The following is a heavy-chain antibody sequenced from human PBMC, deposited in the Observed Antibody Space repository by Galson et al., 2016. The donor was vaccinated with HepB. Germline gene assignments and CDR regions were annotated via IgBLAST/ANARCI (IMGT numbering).Heavy chain of an antibody. CDR3: TTLAAAVTYAFDI. D-gene: IGHD6-13*01. CDR1: GFNFSGSA. J-gene: IGHJ3*02. Sequence: SLRLSCAASGFNFSGSAIHWVRQASGKGLEWVGRIRSKTNNHATAHAASVKGRFIISRDDSKKMAYLHMNSLKTEDTALYYCTTLAAAVTYAFDIWGQGTMVFVSS. CDR2: IRSKTNNHAT. V-gene: IGHV3-73*01.